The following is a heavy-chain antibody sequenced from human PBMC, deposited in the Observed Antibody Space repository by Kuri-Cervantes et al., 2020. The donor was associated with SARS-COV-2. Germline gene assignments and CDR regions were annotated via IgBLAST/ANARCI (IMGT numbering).Heavy chain of an antibody. CDR2: IYYSGST. Sequence: SETLSLTCTVSGGSISSYYWSWIRQPPGKGLEWIGYIYYSGSTNYNPSLRSRVTISVDTSKNQFSLKLSSVTAADTAVYYCACLYIGGQWLVHSAFGIWGQGTMVTVSS. D-gene: IGHD6-19*01. J-gene: IGHJ3*02. V-gene: IGHV4-59*08. CDR3: ACLYIGGQWLVHSAFGI. CDR1: GGSISSYY.